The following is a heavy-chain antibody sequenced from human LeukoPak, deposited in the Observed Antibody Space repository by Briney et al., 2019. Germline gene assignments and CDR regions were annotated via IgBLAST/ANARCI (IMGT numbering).Heavy chain of an antibody. D-gene: IGHD1-26*01. CDR3: ARDPPWANNAFDI. J-gene: IGHJ3*02. CDR1: GYSISSGYY. CDR2: IYYSGST. Sequence: PSETLSLTCTVSGYSISSGYYWGWIRQPPGKGLEWIGSIYYSGSTYYNPSLKSRVTISVDTSKSQFSLKLTSVTAADTAVYYCARDPPWANNAFDIWGQGTMVTVSS. V-gene: IGHV4-38-2*02.